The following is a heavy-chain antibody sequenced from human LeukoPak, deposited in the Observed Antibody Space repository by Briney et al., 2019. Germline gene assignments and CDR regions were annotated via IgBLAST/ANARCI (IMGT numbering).Heavy chain of an antibody. CDR3: ARGITGTTGYFDL. CDR2: IWYDGSNK. CDR1: GFTFSSYG. J-gene: IGHJ2*01. D-gene: IGHD1-14*01. Sequence: GGSLGLSCAASGFTFSSYGMHWVRQAPGKGLEWVAVIWYDGSNKYYADSVKGRFTISRDNSKNTLYLQMNSLRAEDTAVYYCARGITGTTGYFDLWGRGTLVTVSS. V-gene: IGHV3-33*01.